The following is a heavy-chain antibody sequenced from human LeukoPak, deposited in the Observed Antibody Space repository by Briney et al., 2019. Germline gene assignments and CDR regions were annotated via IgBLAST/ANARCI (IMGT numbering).Heavy chain of an antibody. CDR3: ARDLRTVDYGDPRDYFDY. V-gene: IGHV4-39*02. J-gene: IGHJ4*02. D-gene: IGHD4-17*01. CDR1: GGSISSSSYY. Sequence: SETLSLTCTVSGGSISSSSYYWGWIRQPPGKGLEWIGSIYYSGSTYYNPSLKSRVTISVDTSKNQFSLKLSSVTAADTAVYYCARDLRTVDYGDPRDYFDYWGQGTLVTVSS. CDR2: IYYSGST.